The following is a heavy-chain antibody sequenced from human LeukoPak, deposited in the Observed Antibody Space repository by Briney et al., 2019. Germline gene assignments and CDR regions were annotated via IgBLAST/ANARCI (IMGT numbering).Heavy chain of an antibody. CDR3: ARADDSGEQSVYYYYYMDV. D-gene: IGHD3-10*01. V-gene: IGHV3-7*01. Sequence: GGSLRLSCAASGFTFSRNWMNWVRQAPGKGLEWVANIKQDGSEKYYVDSVKGRFTISRDNAKNSLYLQMNSLRAEGTAVYYCARADDSGEQSVYYYYYMDVWGKGTTVTVSS. CDR2: IKQDGSEK. J-gene: IGHJ6*03. CDR1: GFTFSRNW.